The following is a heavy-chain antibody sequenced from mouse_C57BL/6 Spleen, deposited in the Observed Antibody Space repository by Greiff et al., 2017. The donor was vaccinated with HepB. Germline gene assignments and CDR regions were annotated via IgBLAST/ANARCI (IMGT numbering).Heavy chain of an antibody. V-gene: IGHV1-80*01. CDR2: IYPGDGDT. J-gene: IGHJ4*01. D-gene: IGHD1-1*01. CDR1: GYAFSSYW. Sequence: QVQLQQSGAELVKPGASVKISCKASGYAFSSYWMNWVKQRPGKGLEWIGQIYPGDGDTNYNGKFKGKATLTADKSSSTAYMQLSSLTSEDSAVYFCARRELLRSFAYWGQGTSVTVSS. CDR3: ARRELLRSFAY.